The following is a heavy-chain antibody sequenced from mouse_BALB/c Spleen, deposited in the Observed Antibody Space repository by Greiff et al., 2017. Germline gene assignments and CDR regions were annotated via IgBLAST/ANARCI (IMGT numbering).Heavy chain of an antibody. V-gene: IGHV1-9*01. Sequence: VQLQQSGAELMKPGASVKISCTATGYTFSSYWIEWVKQRPGHGLEWIGEILPGSGSTNYNEKFKGKATFTADTSSNTAYMQLSSLTSEDSAVYYCVWGNYDYWGQGTTLTVSS. CDR1: GYTFSSYW. J-gene: IGHJ2*01. CDR2: ILPGSGST. CDR3: VWGNYDY. D-gene: IGHD2-1*01.